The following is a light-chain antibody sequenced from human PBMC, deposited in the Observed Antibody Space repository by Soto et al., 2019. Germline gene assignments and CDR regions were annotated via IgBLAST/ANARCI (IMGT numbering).Light chain of an antibody. CDR3: QQRNEWPLT. J-gene: IGKJ5*01. V-gene: IGKV3-11*01. CDR1: QSVSSN. Sequence: EIVLTQSPGTLSLSPGERVTLSCKARQSVSSNLAWYQQKPGQAPRLLIYDASNRATGIPASFSGSGSGTDFTLTIRSLETEELAIYDCQQRNEWPLTFGPGKRLAIK. CDR2: DAS.